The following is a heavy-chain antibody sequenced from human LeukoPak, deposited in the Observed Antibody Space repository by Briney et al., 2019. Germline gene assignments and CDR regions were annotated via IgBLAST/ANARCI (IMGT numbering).Heavy chain of an antibody. CDR3: AKADTYYYDSSGC. CDR2: ISGSGGST. J-gene: IGHJ4*02. D-gene: IGHD3-22*01. CDR1: GFTFSSYS. Sequence: GGSLRLSCAASGFTFSSYSMNWVRQAPGKGLEWVSAISGSGGSTYYADSVKGRFTISRDNSKNTLYLQMNSLRAEDTAVYYCAKADTYYYDSSGCWGQGTLVTVSS. V-gene: IGHV3-23*01.